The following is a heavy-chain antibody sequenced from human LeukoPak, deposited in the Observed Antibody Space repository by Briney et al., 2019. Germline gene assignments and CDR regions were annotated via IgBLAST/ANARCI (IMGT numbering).Heavy chain of an antibody. CDR3: ARDLRIAAAGPGAYYYGMDV. Sequence: SETLSLTCTLFGGSISASYWSWLRQPPGRELEWIGYIYFSGTSTTYNPSLQSRVTISMDPSKNQFYLNLRAVTAADTAVYYCARDLRIAAAGPGAYYYGMDVWGQGTTVTVSS. CDR2: IYFSGTST. CDR1: GGSISASY. D-gene: IGHD6-13*01. V-gene: IGHV4-59*01. J-gene: IGHJ6*02.